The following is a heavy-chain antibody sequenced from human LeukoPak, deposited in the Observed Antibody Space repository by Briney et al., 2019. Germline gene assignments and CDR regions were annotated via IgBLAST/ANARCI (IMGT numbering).Heavy chain of an antibody. D-gene: IGHD6-13*01. CDR1: GFTFSSYW. J-gene: IGHJ4*02. V-gene: IGHV3-7*03. Sequence: GGSLRLSCAASGFTFSSYWMNWARQAPGKGLEWVADINQNGGQSYYVDSVKGRFTLSRDNAKNSLFLQLNSLRAEDTAVYYCVKNSGWYCLDYWGQGITVIVSS. CDR3: VKNSGWYCLDY. CDR2: INQNGGQS.